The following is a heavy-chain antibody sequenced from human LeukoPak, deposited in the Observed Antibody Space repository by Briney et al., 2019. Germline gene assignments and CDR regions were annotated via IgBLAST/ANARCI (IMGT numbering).Heavy chain of an antibody. CDR2: IIPIFGTA. V-gene: IGHV1-69*13. CDR3: ARDLKAKIVVVVAARLYGMDV. J-gene: IGHJ6*02. CDR1: GGTFSSYA. Sequence: ASVKVSCTASGGTFSSYAISWVRQAPGQGLEWMGGIIPIFGTANYAQKFQGRVTITADESTSTAYMELSSLRSEDTAVYYCARDLKAKIVVVVAARLYGMDVWGQGTTVTVSS. D-gene: IGHD2-15*01.